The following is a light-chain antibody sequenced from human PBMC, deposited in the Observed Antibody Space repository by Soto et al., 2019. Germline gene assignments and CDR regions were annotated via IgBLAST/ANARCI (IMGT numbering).Light chain of an antibody. CDR2: AAS. CDR1: QSINNRY. V-gene: IGKV3-20*01. Sequence: EIVLTQSPGTLSLSPGERATLSCRASQSINNRYLACYQQKPGQAPRHIICAASSRATGIPDRFSGSGSGTDFTLPISRLEPEDFVVYYCQQFGSSPGFTFGPGTKVDIK. J-gene: IGKJ3*01. CDR3: QQFGSSPGFT.